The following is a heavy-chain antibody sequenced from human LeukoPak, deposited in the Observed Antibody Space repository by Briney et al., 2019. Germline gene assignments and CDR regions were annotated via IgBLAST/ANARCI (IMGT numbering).Heavy chain of an antibody. V-gene: IGHV3-30*04. CDR2: ISYDGSNK. CDR1: GFTCSNYA. CDR3: AREGTSSYYYDSSGWAFDI. Sequence: GGSLRLSCAASGFTCSNYAMHWVRQAPGKGLEWVAVISYDGSNKYYADSVKGRFTISRDNSKNTLYLQMNSLRAEDTAVYYCAREGTSSYYYDSSGWAFDIWGQGTMVTVSS. J-gene: IGHJ3*02. D-gene: IGHD3-22*01.